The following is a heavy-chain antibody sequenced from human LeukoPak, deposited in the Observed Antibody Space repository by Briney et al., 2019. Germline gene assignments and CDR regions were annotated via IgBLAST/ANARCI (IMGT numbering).Heavy chain of an antibody. CDR1: GGSISSGDYY. J-gene: IGHJ5*02. V-gene: IGHV4-61*08. Sequence: SQTLSLTCTVSGGSISSGDYYWSWLRQPPGKGLEWIGYIYNGGSTNYNPSLKSRVTLSVDTSKNQFSLKLSSVTAADTAVYYCASLHVGAAGNNWFDPWGQGTLVTVSS. D-gene: IGHD6-13*01. CDR2: IYNGGST. CDR3: ASLHVGAAGNNWFDP.